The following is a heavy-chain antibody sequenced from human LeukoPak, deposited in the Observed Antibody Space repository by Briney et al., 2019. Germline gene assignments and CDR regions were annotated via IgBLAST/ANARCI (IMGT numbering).Heavy chain of an antibody. Sequence: GGSLRLSCAASGFTFISYAMSWVRQAPVKGLEWVSIISGSGGSTYYADSVKGRFTISRDNSKNTLYLQMNSLRAEDTAVYYCARIVDPNFDYWGQGTLVTVSS. D-gene: IGHD2/OR15-2a*01. J-gene: IGHJ4*02. CDR3: ARIVDPNFDY. V-gene: IGHV3-23*01. CDR1: GFTFISYA. CDR2: ISGSGGST.